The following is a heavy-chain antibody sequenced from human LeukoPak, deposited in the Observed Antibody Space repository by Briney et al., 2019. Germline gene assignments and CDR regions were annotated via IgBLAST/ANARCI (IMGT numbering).Heavy chain of an antibody. V-gene: IGHV1-18*01. CDR1: GYTFTSYG. J-gene: IGHJ4*02. CDR3: ARDLELKTTFDY. D-gene: IGHD1-7*01. Sequence: ASVKVSCKASGYTFTSYGISWVRQAPGQALEWMGWISAYNGNTNYAQKLQGRVTMTTDTSTSTAYMELRSLRSDDTAVYYCARDLELKTTFDYWGQGTLVTVSS. CDR2: ISAYNGNT.